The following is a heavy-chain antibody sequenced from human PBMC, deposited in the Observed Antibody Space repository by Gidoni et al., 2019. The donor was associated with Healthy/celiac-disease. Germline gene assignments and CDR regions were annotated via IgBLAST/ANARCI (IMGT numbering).Heavy chain of an antibody. CDR3: ARTSRGYPRRVYYYGMDV. CDR2: IWYDGSNK. CDR1: EFTFSSYG. Sequence: QVHLVESGGGVVQPGRSLRLSCSASEFTFSSYGMHWVRQAPGKGLEWVAVIWYDGSNKYYADSVKGRFTISRDNSKDTLYLQMNSLRAEDTAGYYCARTSRGYPRRVYYYGMDVWGKGTTVTVSS. V-gene: IGHV3-33*01. D-gene: IGHD5-18*01. J-gene: IGHJ6*04.